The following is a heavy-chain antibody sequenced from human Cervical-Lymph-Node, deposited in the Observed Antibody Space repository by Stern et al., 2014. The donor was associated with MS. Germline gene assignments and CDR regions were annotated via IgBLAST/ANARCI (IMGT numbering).Heavy chain of an antibody. CDR2: GHHRGTT. CDR3: ARVKWYFEL. Sequence: QVQLQESGPGLVRPSGTLSLTCGVSGDSISGSTDWWSWVRQPPGKGLEWIGEGHHRGTTHYKPFLKRRGLLDGDTANTQFSLTLNSVTAADTAVYYCARVKWYFELWGRGTLVTVSS. CDR1: GDSISGSTDW. V-gene: IGHV4-4*02. J-gene: IGHJ2*01. D-gene: IGHD2-21*01.